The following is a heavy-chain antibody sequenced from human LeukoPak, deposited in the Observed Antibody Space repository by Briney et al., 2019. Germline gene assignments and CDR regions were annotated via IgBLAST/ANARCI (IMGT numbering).Heavy chain of an antibody. J-gene: IGHJ4*02. Sequence: PGGSLRLSCSASGFTFGGYAMHWVRQAPGKGLEFVSAISSNGGSTYYADSVKGRFTISRDNSKNTLYLRVSSLRADDTAVYYCVKNGIYSSGWYGGYFDYWGQGTLVTVSS. D-gene: IGHD6-19*01. CDR3: VKNGIYSSGWYGGYFDY. CDR1: GFTFGGYA. CDR2: ISSNGGST. V-gene: IGHV3-64D*09.